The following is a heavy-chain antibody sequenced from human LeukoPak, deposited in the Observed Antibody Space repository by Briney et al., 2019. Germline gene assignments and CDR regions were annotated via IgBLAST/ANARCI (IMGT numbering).Heavy chain of an antibody. CDR2: ISSSGSTI. V-gene: IGHV3-48*03. D-gene: IGHD2-2*01. J-gene: IGHJ4*02. CDR1: GFTFSSYV. CDR3: AKDSFVVVPAAINYFDY. Sequence: PGGSLRLSCAASGFTFSSYVMNWVRQAPGKGLEWVSYISSSGSTIYYADSVKGRFTISRDNSKNTLYLQMNSLRAEDTAVYYCAKDSFVVVPAAINYFDYWGQGTLVTVSS.